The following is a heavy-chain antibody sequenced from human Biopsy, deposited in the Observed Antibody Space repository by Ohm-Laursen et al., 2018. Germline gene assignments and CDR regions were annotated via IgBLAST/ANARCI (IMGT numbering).Heavy chain of an antibody. CDR2: INAKTGDT. CDR1: GYTFTGHH. CDR3: TRGGYYYDSLAYYYWFDP. V-gene: IGHV1-2*02. J-gene: IGHJ5*02. Sequence: SVKVSCKASGYTFTGHHVHWVRQAPGQGLEWMGWINAKTGDTNYAQKFQGRVTMTRDTSISTAYVDLGSLRSDDTAVYYCTRGGYYYDSLAYYYWFDPWGQGTLVTVSS. D-gene: IGHD3-22*01.